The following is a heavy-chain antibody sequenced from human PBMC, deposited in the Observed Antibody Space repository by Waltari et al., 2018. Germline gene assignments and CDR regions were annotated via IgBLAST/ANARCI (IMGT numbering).Heavy chain of an antibody. D-gene: IGHD1-26*01. V-gene: IGHV3-48*04. J-gene: IGHJ4*02. CDR1: GCTCSSYR. CDR2: ISATSSSI. Sequence: EILVVESGGGLVQPGGSLRITCAASGCTCSSYRMTCVRQAPGKGLEWVSYISATSSSIYYADSVKGRFTISRDNAQNSLYLQMNSLRAEDTALYYCARLGVSHFDYWGQGTLVTVSS. CDR3: ARLGVSHFDY.